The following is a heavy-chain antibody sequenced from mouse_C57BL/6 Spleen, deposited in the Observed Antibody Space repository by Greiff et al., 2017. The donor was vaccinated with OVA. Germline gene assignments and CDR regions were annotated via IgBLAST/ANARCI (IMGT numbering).Heavy chain of an antibody. J-gene: IGHJ2*01. CDR1: GYSFTGYY. CDR2: INPSTGGT. CDR3: ARERSNRGGYFDY. Sequence: VQLQQSGPELVKPGASVKISCKASGYSFTGYYMNWVKQSPEKSLEWIGEINPSTGGTTYNQKFKAKATLTVDKSSSTAYMQLKSLTSEDSAVYYCARERSNRGGYFDYWGQGTTLTVSS. V-gene: IGHV1-42*01. D-gene: IGHD2-5*01.